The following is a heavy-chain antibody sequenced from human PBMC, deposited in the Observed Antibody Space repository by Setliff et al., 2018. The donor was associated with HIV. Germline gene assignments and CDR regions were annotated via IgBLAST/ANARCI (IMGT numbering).Heavy chain of an antibody. Sequence: PSETLSLTCTVSGGSISSYYWSWIRQPPGKGLEWIGYIYNSGTTNYNPSLKSRVTISVDTSRNQFSLKLSSVTAADTAVYYCARDRGSDGSVGFGYWGQGTLVTVSS. D-gene: IGHD2-15*01. V-gene: IGHV4-59*01. CDR1: GGSISSYY. J-gene: IGHJ4*02. CDR3: ARDRGSDGSVGFGY. CDR2: IYNSGTT.